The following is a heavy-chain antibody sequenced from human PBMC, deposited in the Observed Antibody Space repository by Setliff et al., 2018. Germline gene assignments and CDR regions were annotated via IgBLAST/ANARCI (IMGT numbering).Heavy chain of an antibody. D-gene: IGHD2-8*01. J-gene: IGHJ4*02. V-gene: IGHV1-18*01. Sequence: ASVKVSCKASGYTFTDYIINWVRQAPGQGLEWVGWISPHTGKTYFAQKLQGRVTMTTDTSAETAYMELRSLRSDDTAIYYCARLVRFCTKIACQRLSGAEHRGQGTLVTVSS. CDR3: ARLVRFCTKIACQRLSGAEH. CDR2: ISPHTGKT. CDR1: GYTFTDYI.